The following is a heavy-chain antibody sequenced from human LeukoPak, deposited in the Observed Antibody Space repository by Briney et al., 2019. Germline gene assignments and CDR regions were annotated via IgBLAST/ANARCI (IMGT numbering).Heavy chain of an antibody. V-gene: IGHV4-34*01. CDR3: ASTYTNPLYSYGPDY. D-gene: IGHD5-18*01. Sequence: SETLSLTCAVYGGSFSGYYWSWIRQPPGKGLEWIGEIYHSGSTNYNPSLKSRVTISVDKSKNQFSLKLSSVTAADTAVYYCASTYTNPLYSYGPDYWGQGTLVTVSS. J-gene: IGHJ4*02. CDR1: GGSFSGYY. CDR2: IYHSGST.